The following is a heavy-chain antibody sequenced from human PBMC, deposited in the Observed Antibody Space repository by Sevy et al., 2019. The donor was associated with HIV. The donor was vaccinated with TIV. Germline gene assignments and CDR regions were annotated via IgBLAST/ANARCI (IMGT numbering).Heavy chain of an antibody. CDR1: GYSFTSYW. CDR3: AVSKGDCSGGSCYSGDAFDI. J-gene: IGHJ3*02. V-gene: IGHV5-51*01. D-gene: IGHD2-15*01. Sequence: GESLKISCKGSGYSFTSYWIGWVRQMPGKGLEWMGIIYPGDSDTRYSPSFQGQVTISADKSISTAYRQWSSLKASDTAMYYCAVSKGDCSGGSCYSGDAFDIWGQGTMVTVSS. CDR2: IYPGDSDT.